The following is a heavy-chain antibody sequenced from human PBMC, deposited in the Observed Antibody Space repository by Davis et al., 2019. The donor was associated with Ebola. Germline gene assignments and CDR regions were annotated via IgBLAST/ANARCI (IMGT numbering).Heavy chain of an antibody. D-gene: IGHD2-15*01. CDR2: ISSSSSYI. Sequence: PGGSLRLSCAASGFTFSSYRMNWVRQAPGKGLEWVSSISSSSSYIYYADSVKGRFTISRVNAKNSLYLQMNSLRAEDTAVYYCAICSGGSCYLIFDYWGQGTLVTVSS. CDR1: GFTFSSYR. CDR3: AICSGGSCYLIFDY. V-gene: IGHV3-21*01. J-gene: IGHJ4*02.